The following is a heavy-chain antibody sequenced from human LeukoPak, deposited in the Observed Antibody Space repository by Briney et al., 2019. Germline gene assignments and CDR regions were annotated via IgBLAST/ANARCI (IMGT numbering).Heavy chain of an antibody. CDR3: ARGPYAYTSSATLGSYNWFDP. CDR2: INPGESQT. D-gene: IGHD2-2*02. CDR1: GSTSPNYW. Sequence: KLGGPLKISCQAPGSTSPNYWSGGARQLPGKGLKWMGTINPGESQTKYSPSFQDQVTISVDKSISTAYLQWSSLKASDTAMYYCARGPYAYTSSATLGSYNWFDPWGQGSLVTVSS. J-gene: IGHJ5*02. V-gene: IGHV5-51*01.